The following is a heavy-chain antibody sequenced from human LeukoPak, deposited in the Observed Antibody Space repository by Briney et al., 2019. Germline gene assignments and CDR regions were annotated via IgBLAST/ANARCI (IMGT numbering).Heavy chain of an antibody. CDR2: IWHDGSNI. J-gene: IGHJ3*02. CDR3: AKAASSSWYDDAFDI. CDR1: GFTFRSYG. D-gene: IGHD6-13*01. Sequence: PGGSLRLSCAASGFTFRSYGMHWVRQAPGKGLEWVAVIWHDGSNINYGDSVKGRFTISRDNSKITLYLQMNSLRAEDTAVYYCAKAASSSWYDDAFDIWGQGTMVSVSS. V-gene: IGHV3-33*06.